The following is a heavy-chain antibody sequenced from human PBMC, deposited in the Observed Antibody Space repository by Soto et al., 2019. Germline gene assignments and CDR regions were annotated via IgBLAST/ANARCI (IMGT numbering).Heavy chain of an antibody. CDR1: GFTFSGYA. Sequence: ESGGGLVQPGGSLRLSCTASGFTFSGYAMSWVRQSPGKELEWVAAITGDGHRTYYADSVEGRFTISRDNSKKTLFLQMNSLRSEDTAIYHCAIRDYYDSATFSPLFESWGQGVLVTVSS. CDR3: AIRDYYDSATFSPLFES. D-gene: IGHD3-22*01. CDR2: ITGDGHRT. V-gene: IGHV3-23*01. J-gene: IGHJ4*02.